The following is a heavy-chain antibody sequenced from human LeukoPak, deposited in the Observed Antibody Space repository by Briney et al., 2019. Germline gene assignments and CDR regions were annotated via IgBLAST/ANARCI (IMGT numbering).Heavy chain of an antibody. Sequence: GRSLRLSCAASGFTFDDYAMHWVRQAPGKGLEWVSGISWNSGSIGYADSVKGRFTISRDNAKNSLYLQMNSLRAEDTALYYCAKDLSRSIAVAGHFDYWGQGTLVTVSS. CDR1: GFTFDDYA. V-gene: IGHV3-9*01. D-gene: IGHD6-19*01. CDR3: AKDLSRSIAVAGHFDY. J-gene: IGHJ4*02. CDR2: ISWNSGSI.